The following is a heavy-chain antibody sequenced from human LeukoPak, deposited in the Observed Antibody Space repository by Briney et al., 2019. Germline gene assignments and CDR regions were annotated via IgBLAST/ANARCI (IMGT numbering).Heavy chain of an antibody. V-gene: IGHV4-39*02. CDR2: IYYSGST. Sequence: SETLSLTCTVSGGSVSSSSYYWGWIRQPPGKGLEWIGNIYYSGSTCYNPSFKSRLTISVDTSKNQFSLRLSSVTAADTAVYYCAREVLLWFGSFDPWGQGTLVTVSS. D-gene: IGHD3-10*01. J-gene: IGHJ5*02. CDR3: AREVLLWFGSFDP. CDR1: GGSVSSSSYY.